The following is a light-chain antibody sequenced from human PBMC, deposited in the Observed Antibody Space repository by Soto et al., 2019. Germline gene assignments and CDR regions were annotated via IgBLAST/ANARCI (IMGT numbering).Light chain of an antibody. CDR1: SSDVGGYNY. V-gene: IGLV2-14*01. J-gene: IGLJ1*01. CDR3: SSYTSGSTPYV. CDR2: EVS. Sequence: QSALTQPASVSGSPGQSITISCTGTSSDVGGYNYVSWYQHYPGKAPKLIIYEVSNWPSGFSTRFSGSKSGNTASLTISGLQAEDEADYYCSSYTSGSTPYVFGTGTKVTVL.